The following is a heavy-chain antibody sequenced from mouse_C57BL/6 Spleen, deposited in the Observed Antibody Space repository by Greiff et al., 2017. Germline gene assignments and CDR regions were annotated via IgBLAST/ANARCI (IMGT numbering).Heavy chain of an antibody. Sequence: VQLVESGAELVKPGASVKLSCKASGYTFTEYTIHWVKQRSGQGLEWIGWFYPGSGSIKYNEKFKDKAPLTADKSSSTVYMELSRLKSEDSAVYVCAGHEDQRGAWIAYWGQGTLVTVSA. CDR3: AGHEDQRGAWIAY. J-gene: IGHJ3*01. CDR1: GYTFTEYT. V-gene: IGHV1-62-2*01. CDR2: FYPGSGSI.